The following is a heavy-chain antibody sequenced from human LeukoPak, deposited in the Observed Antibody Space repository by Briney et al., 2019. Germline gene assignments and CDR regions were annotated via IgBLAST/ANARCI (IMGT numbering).Heavy chain of an antibody. CDR1: GFTFSDYY. CDR3: ARELVPAALPSPDAFDI. D-gene: IGHD2-2*01. CDR2: ISRSGSTI. Sequence: GGSLRLSCAASGFTFSDYYMSWIRQAPGKGLEWVSYISRSGSTIYYADSVKGRFTISRDNAKNSLYLQMNSLRAEDTAVYYCARELVPAALPSPDAFDIWGQGTMVTVSS. V-gene: IGHV3-11*01. J-gene: IGHJ3*02.